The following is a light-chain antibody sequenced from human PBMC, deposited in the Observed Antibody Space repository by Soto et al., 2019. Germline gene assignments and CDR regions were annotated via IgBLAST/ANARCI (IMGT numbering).Light chain of an antibody. CDR2: DAS. CDR3: QQRYSPPQYT. CDR1: QTISNY. J-gene: IGKJ2*01. Sequence: DIQMTQSPSSLSASVGDRVTITCRGSQTISNYLNWYQQKPGEAPKILIHDASTLDSGVPSRLSGSGSGTDFTLIISGLQPEDFATYYCQQRYSPPQYTFGQGTKVEIK. V-gene: IGKV1-39*01.